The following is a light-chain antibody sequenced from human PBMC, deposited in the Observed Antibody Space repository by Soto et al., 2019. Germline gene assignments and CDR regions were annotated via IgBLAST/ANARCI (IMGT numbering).Light chain of an antibody. J-gene: IGLJ3*02. CDR3: QSYDSSLSGVL. V-gene: IGLV1-40*01. CDR2: ANN. Sequence: QPVLTQPPSVSGAPGQRVTISCAGSSSNIGAGYDVHWYQQLPGTAPKLLIYANNNRPSGVPDRFSGSKSGPSASLAITGLQAEDEADYYCQSYDSSLSGVLFGGGTQLTVL. CDR1: SSNIGAGYD.